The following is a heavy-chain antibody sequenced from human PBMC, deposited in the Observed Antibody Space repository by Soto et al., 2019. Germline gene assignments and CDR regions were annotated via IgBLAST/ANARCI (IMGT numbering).Heavy chain of an antibody. D-gene: IGHD2-2*01. J-gene: IGHJ5*02. Sequence: QVQLQQWGAGLLKPSETLSLTCAVYGGSFSGYYWSWIRQPPGKGLGWIGEINHSGSTNYNPSLKSRVTISVATAKNQFSLKLSSVTAVDTAVYYCARGQYCSSTSCMYNWFDPWGQGTLVTVSS. V-gene: IGHV4-34*01. CDR1: GGSFSGYY. CDR3: ARGQYCSSTSCMYNWFDP. CDR2: INHSGST.